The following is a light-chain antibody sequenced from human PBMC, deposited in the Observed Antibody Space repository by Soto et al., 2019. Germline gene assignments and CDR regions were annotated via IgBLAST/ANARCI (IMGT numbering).Light chain of an antibody. CDR1: QGISRY. V-gene: IGKV1-8*01. CDR3: HQYYSYPHT. CDR2: AAS. J-gene: IGKJ4*01. Sequence: AIRMTQSPSSFSASTGDRVTITCRASQGISRYLAWYQQKPGKAPKLLIYAASTLQSGVPSRFSGSGSGTEFTLTISCLQSEDFATDYFHQYYSYPHTFGGGTKVEIK.